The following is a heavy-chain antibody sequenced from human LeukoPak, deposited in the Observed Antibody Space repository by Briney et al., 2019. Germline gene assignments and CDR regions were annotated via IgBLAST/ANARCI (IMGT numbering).Heavy chain of an antibody. J-gene: IGHJ6*03. CDR3: ARILPRQYRPPYYYYMDV. V-gene: IGHV3-30-3*01. Sequence: GGSLRLSCAASGFTFSSYAMHWVRQAPGKGLEWVAVISYDGSNKYYADSVKGRFTISRDNAKNSLYLQMNSLRAEDTAVYYCARILPRQYRPPYYYYMDVWGKGTTVTVSS. CDR1: GFTFSSYA. CDR2: ISYDGSNK. D-gene: IGHD4-11*01.